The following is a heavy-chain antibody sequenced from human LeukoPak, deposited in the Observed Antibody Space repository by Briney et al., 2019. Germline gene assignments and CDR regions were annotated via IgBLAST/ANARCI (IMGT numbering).Heavy chain of an antibody. CDR3: ARGAFWSGYYSGSDN. V-gene: IGHV1-8*01. J-gene: IGHJ4*02. CDR2: MNPASGNT. Sequence: GASVKVSCKASGYTFTSYDINWVRQAPGQGLEWMGWMNPASGNTGYAQKFQSRVTITRNTSISTAYMELSSLRSEGTAVYFCARGAFWSGYYSGSDNWGQGTLVTVSS. CDR1: GYTFTSYD. D-gene: IGHD3-3*01.